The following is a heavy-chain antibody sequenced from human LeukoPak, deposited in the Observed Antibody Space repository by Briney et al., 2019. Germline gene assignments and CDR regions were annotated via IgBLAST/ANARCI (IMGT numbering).Heavy chain of an antibody. J-gene: IGHJ4*02. D-gene: IGHD6-19*01. CDR1: GGSISSYY. CDR2: IYYSGST. V-gene: IGHV4-59*12. CDR3: ARPVTARGGIGSPQHIDY. Sequence: SETLSLTCTVSGGSISSYYWSWIRQPPGKGLEWIGYIYYSGSTNYNPSLKSRVTISVDTSKNQFSLKLSSVPAADTAVYYCARPVTARGGIGSPQHIDYWGQGTLVSVSS.